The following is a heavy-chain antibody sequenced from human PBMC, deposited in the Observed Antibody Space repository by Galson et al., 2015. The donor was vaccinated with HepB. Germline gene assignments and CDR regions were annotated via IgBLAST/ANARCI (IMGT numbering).Heavy chain of an antibody. CDR2: IGSKTYNYAT. CDR1: GFTFSGSA. CDR3: LRLGDLSGYSNS. Sequence: SLRLSCAGSGFTFSGSAMHWVRQGSGKGLEWIGRIGSKTYNYATAYKASVKGRFTISRDDSKNTAYLQMNSLRTEDTAVYYCLRLGDLSGYSNSWGQGTLVTVSS. V-gene: IGHV3-73*01. D-gene: IGHD4-11*01. J-gene: IGHJ4*02.